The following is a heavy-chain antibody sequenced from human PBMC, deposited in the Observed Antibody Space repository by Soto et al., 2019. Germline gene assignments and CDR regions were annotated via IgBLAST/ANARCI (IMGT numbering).Heavy chain of an antibody. D-gene: IGHD4-17*01. V-gene: IGHV3-53*04. CDR2: IYSGGST. CDR1: GFTVSSNY. CDR3: ARNPYGDYYFDY. Sequence: GGSLRLSCAASGFTVSSNYMSWVRQAPGKGLEWVSVIYSGGSTYYADSVKGRFTISRPNSTNTLYLQMNSLRAEDTAVYYCARNPYGDYYFDYWGQGTLVTVSS. J-gene: IGHJ4*02.